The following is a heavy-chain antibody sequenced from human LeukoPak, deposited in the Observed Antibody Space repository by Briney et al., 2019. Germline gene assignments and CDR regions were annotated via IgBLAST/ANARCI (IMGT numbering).Heavy chain of an antibody. CDR3: ARERRVVRGVIGYYYYYMDV. J-gene: IGHJ6*03. CDR1: GFTFDDYA. V-gene: IGHV3-48*03. Sequence: GGSLRLSCAASGFTFDDYAMHWVRQAPGKGLEWVSYISSSGSTIYYADSVKGRFTISRDNAKNSLYLQMNSLRAEDTAVYYCARERRVVRGVIGYYYYYMDVWGKGTTVTISS. CDR2: ISSSGSTI. D-gene: IGHD3-10*01.